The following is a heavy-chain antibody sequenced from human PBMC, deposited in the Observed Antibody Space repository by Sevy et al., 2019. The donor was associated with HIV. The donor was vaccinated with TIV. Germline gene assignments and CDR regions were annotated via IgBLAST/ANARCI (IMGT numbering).Heavy chain of an antibody. D-gene: IGHD2-2*01. Sequence: GGSLRLSCAASGFTFSNYWMSWIRQTPGKGLERVANIKFDGSNTYYVDSVRGRLTVSRDNARYSLHLQMNSLTAEDXXXXXXXXXXXXXXXCYYFDYWGRGAPVTVSS. V-gene: IGHV3-7*01. CDR3: XXXXXXXXXCYYFDY. CDR1: GFTFSNYW. CDR2: IKFDGSNT. J-gene: IGHJ4*02.